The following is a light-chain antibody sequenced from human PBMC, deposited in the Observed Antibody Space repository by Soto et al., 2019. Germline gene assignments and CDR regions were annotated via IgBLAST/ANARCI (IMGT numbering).Light chain of an antibody. CDR2: DAS. CDR3: QQYETFSGT. J-gene: IGKJ1*01. CDR1: QSVSSW. V-gene: IGKV1-5*01. Sequence: DIQMTQSPSTLSASVGDTVTVTCRASQSVSSWLAWYQQKPGEAPKLLIYDASALPRVVPSRFSGSGSGTKFTLTIASLQPDDFATYYCQQYETFSGTFGPGTKVEI.